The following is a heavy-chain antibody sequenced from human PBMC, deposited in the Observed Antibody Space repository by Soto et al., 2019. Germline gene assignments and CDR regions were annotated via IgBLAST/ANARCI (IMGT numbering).Heavy chain of an antibody. J-gene: IGHJ4*02. CDR1: GFTFSSYW. CDR3: ARRGPVTGLAY. Sequence: EVQLVESGGGLVQPGGSLRLSCAASGFTFSSYWMHWVRQAPGKGLVWVSRINTDESSTTYADSVKGRFTISRDNAKNTLYLKMNSLIAEDTAVYYCARRGPVTGLAYWGQGTRVTVSS. CDR2: INTDESST. V-gene: IGHV3-74*01. D-gene: IGHD1-20*01.